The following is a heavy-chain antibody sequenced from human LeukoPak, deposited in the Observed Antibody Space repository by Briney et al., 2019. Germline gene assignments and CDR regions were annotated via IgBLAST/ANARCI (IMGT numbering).Heavy chain of an antibody. J-gene: IGHJ4*02. D-gene: IGHD6-19*01. CDR2: IYYSGST. V-gene: IGHV4-59*08. CDR1: GGSISSYY. CDR3: ARQRVAVAGFDY. Sequence: SETLSLTCTVSGGSISSYYWSWIRQPPGKGLEWIGYIYYSGSTNYNPSLKSRVTISVDTSKNQFSLKLSSVTAADTAVYYCARQRVAVAGFDYGGKGPLVTVPS.